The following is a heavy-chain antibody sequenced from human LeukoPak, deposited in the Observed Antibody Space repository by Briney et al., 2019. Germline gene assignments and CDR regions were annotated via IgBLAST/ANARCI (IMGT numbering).Heavy chain of an antibody. CDR1: GYTFTSYG. CDR3: ARDLITMVRGVLAPKHFDY. D-gene: IGHD3-10*01. Sequence: GASVKVSCKASGYTFTSYGISWGRQAPGQGLEWMGWISAYNGNTNYAQKLQGRVTMTTDTSTSTAYMELRSLRSDDTAVYYCARDLITMVRGVLAPKHFDYWGQGTLVTVSS. V-gene: IGHV1-18*01. CDR2: ISAYNGNT. J-gene: IGHJ4*02.